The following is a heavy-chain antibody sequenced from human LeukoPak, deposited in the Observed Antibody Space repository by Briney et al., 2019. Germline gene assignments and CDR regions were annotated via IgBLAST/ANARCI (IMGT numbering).Heavy chain of an antibody. CDR2: IGISSNKV. J-gene: IGHJ4*02. CDR1: GFTLRSYT. CDR3: ARDKSGSYYGY. V-gene: IGHV3-21*01. D-gene: IGHD1-26*01. Sequence: GGSLRLSCAASGFTLRSYTMNWVRQAPGKGLEWVSSIGISSNKVYYADSVKGRFTISRDNAKNSLYLQMNSLRAEDTAVYYCARDKSGSYYGYWGQGTLVTVSS.